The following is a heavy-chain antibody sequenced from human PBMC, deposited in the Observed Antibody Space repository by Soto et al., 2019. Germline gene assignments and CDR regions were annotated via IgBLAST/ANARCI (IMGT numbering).Heavy chain of an antibody. D-gene: IGHD6-19*01. CDR3: ARAYRVAVAYPVIGY. V-gene: IGHV1-8*01. Sequence: ASVKVSCKASGYTFTSYDINWVRQATGQGLEWMGWMNPNSGNTGYAQKFQGRVTMTRNTSISTAYMELGSLRSEDTAVYYCARAYRVAVAYPVIGYWGQGTLVTVSS. CDR2: MNPNSGNT. J-gene: IGHJ4*02. CDR1: GYTFTSYD.